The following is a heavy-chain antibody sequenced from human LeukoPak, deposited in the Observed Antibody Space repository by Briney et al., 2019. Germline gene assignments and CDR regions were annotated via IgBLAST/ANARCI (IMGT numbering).Heavy chain of an antibody. J-gene: IGHJ4*02. V-gene: IGHV3-23*01. Sequence: GGSLRLSCAASGFIFSSYAMSWVRQAPGKGLEWVSAISGSGGSTYYADSVKGRFTISRDNSKNTLYLQMNSLRAEDTAVYYCARDVPVAGTLGYWGQGTLVTVSS. CDR3: ARDVPVAGTLGY. CDR2: ISGSGGST. D-gene: IGHD6-19*01. CDR1: GFIFSSYA.